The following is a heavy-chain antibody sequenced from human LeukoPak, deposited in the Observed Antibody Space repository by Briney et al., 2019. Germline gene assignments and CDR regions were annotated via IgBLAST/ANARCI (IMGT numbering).Heavy chain of an antibody. J-gene: IGHJ4*02. V-gene: IGHV1-69*06. CDR1: GGTFSIYA. Sequence: SVTVSFTAAGGTFSIYAISWVRQAPGQGLEWMGGIIPIFGTANYAQKFQGRVTITADKSTSTAYMELSSLRSEDTAVYYCARTGAYGSGSYSIMGTFDYWGQGTLVTVPS. D-gene: IGHD3-10*01. CDR2: IIPIFGTA. CDR3: ARTGAYGSGSYSIMGTFDY.